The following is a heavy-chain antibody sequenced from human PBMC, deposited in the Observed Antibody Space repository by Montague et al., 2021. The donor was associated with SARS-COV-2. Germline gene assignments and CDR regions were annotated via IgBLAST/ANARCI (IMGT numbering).Heavy chain of an antibody. Sequence: SETLSLTCTVSGGSISSSNYYGVWIRQPPGKGLEWIGTIFYSGSTYYNPSLKSRVTISIDTSKNQFSLKLNSVTAADTAVYYCASRRYSASGCRWYLDLWGRGTLVTVSS. CDR3: ASRRYSASGCRWYLDL. CDR2: IFYSGST. D-gene: IGHD3-10*01. V-gene: IGHV4-39*07. J-gene: IGHJ2*01. CDR1: GGSISSSNYY.